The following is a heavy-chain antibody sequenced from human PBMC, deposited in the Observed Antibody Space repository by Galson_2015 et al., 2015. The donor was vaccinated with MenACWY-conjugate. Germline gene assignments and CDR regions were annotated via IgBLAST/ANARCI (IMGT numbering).Heavy chain of an antibody. CDR2: ISAYNGNI. D-gene: IGHD6-19*01. Sequence: SVKVSCKAFGYTFTSYGFSWVRQAPGQGLEWIGWISAYNGNINYAQKFQGRVTMTTDTSTSTAYMELRSLRSDDTAVYYCARRSGWTNDAFDIWGQGTMVTVSS. V-gene: IGHV1-18*01. CDR3: ARRSGWTNDAFDI. CDR1: GYTFTSYG. J-gene: IGHJ3*02.